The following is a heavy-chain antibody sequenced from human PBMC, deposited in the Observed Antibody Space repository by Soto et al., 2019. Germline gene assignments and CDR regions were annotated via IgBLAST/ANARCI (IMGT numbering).Heavy chain of an antibody. CDR2: IYYSGST. CDR1: GGSISSGGYY. D-gene: IGHD3-22*01. Sequence: SETLSLTCTVSGGSISSGGYYWSWIRQHPGKGLEWIGYIYYSGSTYYNPSLKSRVTISVDTSKNQFSLKLSSVTAADTAVYYCARAGRNSSHPKRGDYFDYWGQGTLVTVSS. CDR3: ARAGRNSSHPKRGDYFDY. V-gene: IGHV4-31*03. J-gene: IGHJ4*02.